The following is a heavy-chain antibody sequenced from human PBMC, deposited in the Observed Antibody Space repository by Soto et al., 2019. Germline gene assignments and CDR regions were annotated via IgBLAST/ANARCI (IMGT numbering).Heavy chain of an antibody. Sequence: PSETLSLTCTVSGGSVSSGSYYWSWIRQPPGKGLEWIGYIYYSGSTNYNPSLKSRVTISVDTSKNQFSLKLSSVTAADTAVYYCAGKTRLVPAAIPSYYYYGMDVWGQGTTVTVSS. J-gene: IGHJ6*02. CDR1: GGSVSSGSYY. CDR3: AGKTRLVPAAIPSYYYYGMDV. CDR2: IYYSGST. V-gene: IGHV4-61*01. D-gene: IGHD2-2*01.